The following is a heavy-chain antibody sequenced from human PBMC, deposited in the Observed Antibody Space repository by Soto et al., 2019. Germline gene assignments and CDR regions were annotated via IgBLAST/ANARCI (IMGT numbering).Heavy chain of an antibody. J-gene: IGHJ4*02. CDR1: GYTFTNYY. CDR3: ARGLAAGDY. V-gene: IGHV1-46*01. D-gene: IGHD6-13*01. Sequence: QVQLVQSGAEVKKPGASVKLSCKASGYTFTNYYIHWVRQAPGQGLEWMAIINPNGGSTNYAQKFQGRVTLTRDTSTSTVYMDLSRLKSEDTAVYYCARGLAAGDYWGQGTLGTVSS. CDR2: INPNGGST.